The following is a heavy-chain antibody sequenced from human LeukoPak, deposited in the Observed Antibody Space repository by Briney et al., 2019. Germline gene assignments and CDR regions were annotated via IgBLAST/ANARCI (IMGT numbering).Heavy chain of an antibody. CDR1: GGSISSSSYY. D-gene: IGHD6-19*01. V-gene: IGHV4-39*07. CDR3: ARFIRGAGTPGFDY. J-gene: IGHJ4*02. Sequence: PSETLSLTCTVSGGSISSSSYYWGWIRQPPGKGLEWIGSIYYSGSTYYNPSLKSRVTISVDTSKNQFSLKLSSVTAADTAVYYCARFIRGAGTPGFDYWGQGTLVTISS. CDR2: IYYSGST.